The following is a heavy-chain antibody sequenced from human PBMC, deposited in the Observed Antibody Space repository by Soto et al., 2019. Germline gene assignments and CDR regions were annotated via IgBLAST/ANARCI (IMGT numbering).Heavy chain of an antibody. D-gene: IGHD2-2*01. Sequence: QVQLVQSGAEVKKPGSSVKVSCKASGGTFSSYAISWVRQAPGQGLEWMGGIIPIFGTANYAQKFQGRVTITADESTSTAYMELSSLRSEDTAVYYCARDQGEYCSSTSCPSSYYYYGMDVRGQGTTVTVSS. J-gene: IGHJ6*02. V-gene: IGHV1-69*01. CDR2: IIPIFGTA. CDR3: ARDQGEYCSSTSCPSSYYYYGMDV. CDR1: GGTFSSYA.